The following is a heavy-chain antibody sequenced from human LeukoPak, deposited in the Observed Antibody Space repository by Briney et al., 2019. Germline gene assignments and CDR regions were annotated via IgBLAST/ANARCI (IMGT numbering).Heavy chain of an antibody. CDR2: ISGSGGSA. V-gene: IGHV3-23*01. D-gene: IGHD2-2*02. CDR1: GFPFSSYA. J-gene: IGHJ5*02. Sequence: GGSLGLSFAASGFPFSSYAMSWVRPAPGKGLEWGSAISGSGGSAYYADSVKGRFTISRDNSKNTLYLQMNSLRAEDTAVYYCAKSIVPAAIPIWFDPWGQGTLVTVSS. CDR3: AKSIVPAAIPIWFDP.